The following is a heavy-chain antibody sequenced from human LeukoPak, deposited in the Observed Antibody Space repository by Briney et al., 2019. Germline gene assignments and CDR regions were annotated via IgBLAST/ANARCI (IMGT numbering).Heavy chain of an antibody. D-gene: IGHD6-6*01. V-gene: IGHV1-2*02. Sequence: ASVKVSCKASGYTFTGYYMHWVRQAPGQWLEWMGWINPNSGGTNYAQKFQGRVTMTRDTSISTAYMELSRLRSDDTAVYYCARGGGEYSSSSKAFDIWGQGTMVTVSS. CDR3: ARGGGEYSSSSKAFDI. CDR1: GYTFTGYY. CDR2: INPNSGGT. J-gene: IGHJ3*02.